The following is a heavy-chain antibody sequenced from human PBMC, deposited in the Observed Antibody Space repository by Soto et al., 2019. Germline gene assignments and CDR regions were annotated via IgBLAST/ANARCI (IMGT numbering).Heavy chain of an antibody. Sequence: PSETVSLTCSVSGGAIVDYYWSWIRQPPGKGLEWIGFIYYTGNTRYNPSLGSRVTISLDTSKNQFSLKLTSATAADTAFYYCARDVNRWELRGFFDPWGRGALVTVSS. CDR1: GGAIVDYY. CDR3: ARDVNRWELRGFFDP. CDR2: IYYTGNT. V-gene: IGHV4-59*01. J-gene: IGHJ5*02. D-gene: IGHD1-7*01.